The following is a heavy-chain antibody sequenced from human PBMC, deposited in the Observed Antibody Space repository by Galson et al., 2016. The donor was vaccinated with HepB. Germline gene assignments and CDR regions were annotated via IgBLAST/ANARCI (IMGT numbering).Heavy chain of an antibody. CDR1: GGSISSGDYY. CDR3: ARVYYYYGSSGYVYYFDY. CDR2: IYYSGST. D-gene: IGHD3-22*01. J-gene: IGHJ4*02. V-gene: IGHV4-30-4*01. Sequence: TLSLTCTVSGGSISSGDYYWTWIRQPPGKGLEWLGYIYYSGSTYYNPSLKSRVTMSVDTSKNQFSLKLSSVTAADAAVYYCARVYYYYGSSGYVYYFDYWGQGTLVTVSS.